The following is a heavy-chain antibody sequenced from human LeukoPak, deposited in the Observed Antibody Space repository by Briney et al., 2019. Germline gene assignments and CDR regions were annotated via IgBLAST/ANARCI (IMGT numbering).Heavy chain of an antibody. J-gene: IGHJ6*02. D-gene: IGHD2-15*01. Sequence: SETLSLTCGVYGGSFSDYYWSWIRQPPGQGLEWIGEINHTGSINYNPSLKSRVTISTDTSKNHFLLNLRSVTAADTAVYYCARGRVAAQMDVWGQGTTVTVSS. CDR2: INHTGSI. CDR1: GGSFSDYY. CDR3: ARGRVAAQMDV. V-gene: IGHV4-34*01.